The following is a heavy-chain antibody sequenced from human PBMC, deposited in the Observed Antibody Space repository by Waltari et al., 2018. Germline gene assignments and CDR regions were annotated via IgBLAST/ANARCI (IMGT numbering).Heavy chain of an antibody. CDR3: AREALGGTKAFDM. CDR1: GYTFTAYY. Sequence: QIQIMQSGAEVKKPGASVKVSCQASGYTFTAYYIHWARQAPGQGLEWMGWINSNTGGAYCAQSFQGRVTVTRDTSISTVYMELSGLTSDDTAVYYCAREALGGTKAFDMWGQGTMVTVSS. D-gene: IGHD1-7*01. CDR2: INSNTGGA. V-gene: IGHV1-2*02. J-gene: IGHJ3*02.